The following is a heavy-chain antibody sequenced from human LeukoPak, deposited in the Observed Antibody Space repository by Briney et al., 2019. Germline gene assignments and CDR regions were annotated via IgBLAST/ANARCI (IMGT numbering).Heavy chain of an antibody. Sequence: PETLCHSSTVSGGSIFSYYFNWIRQPPGKGLEWIGYIYSNGITNYNPSLRSRGTISIATSKNQFSLRLRSVTAADTAIYYCARRAYYDTSGYYPASGYFDLWGRGTLVRVSS. J-gene: IGHJ2*01. CDR1: GGSIFSYY. D-gene: IGHD3-22*01. CDR3: ARRAYYDTSGYYPASGYFDL. V-gene: IGHV4-4*08. CDR2: IYSNGIT.